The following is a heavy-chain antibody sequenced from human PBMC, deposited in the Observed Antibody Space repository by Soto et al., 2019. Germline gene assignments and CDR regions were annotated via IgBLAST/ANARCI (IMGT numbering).Heavy chain of an antibody. D-gene: IGHD2-21*02. Sequence: GGSLRLSCAASGFTFGDYAMHWVRQASGKGLEWVSAISGSGGSTDYADSVKGRFTISRDNSKNTLYLQMNSLRAEDTAVYYCTKNLAYCGGDSYSSDYWGQGTLVTVSS. CDR3: TKNLAYCGGDSYSSDY. V-gene: IGHV3-23*01. CDR1: GFTFGDYA. J-gene: IGHJ4*02. CDR2: ISGSGGST.